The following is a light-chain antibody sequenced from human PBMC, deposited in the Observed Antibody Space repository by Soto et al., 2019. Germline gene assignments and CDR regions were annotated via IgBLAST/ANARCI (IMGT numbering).Light chain of an antibody. CDR2: DAS. J-gene: IGKJ4*02. CDR1: QSVSSY. CDR3: QQRSNWPLT. Sequence: IVLTQSPATLSLSPGERATLSCRASQSVSSYLAWYQQKPGQAPRLLIYDASNRAPGIPARFSGSGSGTDFTRTISSLEPEDFAVYYCQQRSNWPLTFGGGTKVEIK. V-gene: IGKV3-11*01.